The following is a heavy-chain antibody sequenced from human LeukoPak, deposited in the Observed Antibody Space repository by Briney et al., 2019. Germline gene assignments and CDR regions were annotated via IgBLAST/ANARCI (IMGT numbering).Heavy chain of an antibody. D-gene: IGHD6-6*01. CDR1: GGSISSYY. Sequence: SETLSLTCTVSGGSISSYYWSWIRQPPGKGLEWIGYIYYSGSTNYNPSLKSRVTISVDTSRNQFSLKLSSVTAADTAVYYCARGAARRSEYFQHWGQGTLVTVSS. J-gene: IGHJ1*01. CDR3: ARGAARRSEYFQH. CDR2: IYYSGST. V-gene: IGHV4-59*01.